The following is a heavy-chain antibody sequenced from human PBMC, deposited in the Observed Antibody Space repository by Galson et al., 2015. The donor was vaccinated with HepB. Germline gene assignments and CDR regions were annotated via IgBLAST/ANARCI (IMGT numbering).Heavy chain of an antibody. D-gene: IGHD6-19*01. CDR1: GFTFSGSS. V-gene: IGHV3-73*01. CDR2: IRRKANNYAT. Sequence: SLRLSCAASGFTFSGSSMHWVRQASGKGLEWVGRIRRKANNYATEYAASVKGRFTISRDDSKNTAFLQMNSLKTEDTAVYYCAKLGDGAWYVRYWGQGTLVTVSS. CDR3: AKLGDGAWYVRY. J-gene: IGHJ4*02.